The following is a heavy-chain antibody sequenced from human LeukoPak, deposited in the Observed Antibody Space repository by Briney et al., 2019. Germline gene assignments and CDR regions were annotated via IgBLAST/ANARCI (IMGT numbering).Heavy chain of an antibody. Sequence: GGSLRLSCAASGFTFSSYAMSWVRQAPGKGLEWVSAISGSGGSTYYADSVKGRFTISRDNSKNTLYLQMNSLRAEDTAVYYCAEVLSGGFGAYYFDYWGQGTLVTVSS. J-gene: IGHJ4*02. CDR3: AEVLSGGFGAYYFDY. D-gene: IGHD3-10*01. CDR2: ISGSGGST. CDR1: GFTFSSYA. V-gene: IGHV3-23*01.